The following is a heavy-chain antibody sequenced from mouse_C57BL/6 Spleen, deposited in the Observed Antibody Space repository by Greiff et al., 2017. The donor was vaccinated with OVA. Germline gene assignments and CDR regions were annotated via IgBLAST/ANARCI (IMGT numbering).Heavy chain of an antibody. V-gene: IGHV5-17*01. CDR1: GFTFSDYG. CDR3: ARSIITTVVAAWFAD. CDR2: ISSGSSTI. D-gene: IGHD1-1*01. J-gene: IGHJ3*01. Sequence: EVMLVESGGGLVKPGGSLKLSCAASGFTFSDYGMHWVRQAPEKGLEWVAYISSGSSTIYYADTVKGRFTISRDNAKNTLFLQMTSLRSEDTAMDYCARSIITTVVAAWFADWGQGTLVTVSA.